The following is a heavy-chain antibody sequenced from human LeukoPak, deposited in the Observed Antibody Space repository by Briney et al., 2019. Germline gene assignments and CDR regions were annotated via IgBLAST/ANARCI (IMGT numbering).Heavy chain of an antibody. J-gene: IGHJ3*02. CDR1: GGSFSDYF. CDR3: ARFSRITWGDWGDAFDI. CDR2: IDDGGNT. V-gene: IGHV4-34*01. Sequence: SETLSLTCSVYGGSFSDYFWSWIRQSPGKGLEWIGEIDDGGNTNYNPSLMSRVIVSMEKSKKQFSLVMRSVAAADTAVYYCARFSRITWGDWGDAFDIGAQGTTVIVS. D-gene: IGHD7-27*01.